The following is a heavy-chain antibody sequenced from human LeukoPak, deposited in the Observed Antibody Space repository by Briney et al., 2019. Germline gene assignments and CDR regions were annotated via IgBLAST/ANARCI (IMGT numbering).Heavy chain of an antibody. CDR1: GFTFSDYY. D-gene: IGHD6-19*01. CDR2: ISSSGSTT. CDR3: ARGFYSSGWSVDY. J-gene: IGHJ4*02. Sequence: PGGSLRLSCAASGFTFSDYYMGWIRQAPGKGLEWVSYISSSGSTTYYADSVKGRFTISRDNAKNSLYLQMNSLRAEDTAVYYCARGFYSSGWSVDYWGQGTLVTVSS. V-gene: IGHV3-11*01.